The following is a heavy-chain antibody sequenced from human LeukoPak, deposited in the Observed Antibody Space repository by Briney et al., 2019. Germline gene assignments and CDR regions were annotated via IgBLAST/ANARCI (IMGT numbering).Heavy chain of an antibody. D-gene: IGHD2-2*01. CDR3: ARRVVVPEYSSGYYYYYYGMDV. V-gene: IGHV4-30-2*01. CDR1: GGSISSGGYS. J-gene: IGHJ6*02. CDR2: IYHSGST. Sequence: PSETLSLTCAVSGGSISSGGYSWSWIRQPPGKGLEWIGYIYHSGSTYYNPSLKSRVTISADRSKNQFSLKLSSVTAADTAVYYCARRVVVPEYSSGYYYYYYGMDVWGQGTTVTVSS.